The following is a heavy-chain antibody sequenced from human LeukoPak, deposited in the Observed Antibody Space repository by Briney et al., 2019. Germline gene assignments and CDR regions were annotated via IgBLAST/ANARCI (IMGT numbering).Heavy chain of an antibody. CDR2: IYTSGST. CDR1: GGSISSSSYY. Sequence: KTSETLSLTCTVSGGSISSSSYYWSWIRQPAGKGLEWIGRIYTSGSTNYNPSLKSRVTISVDTSKNQFSLKLSSVTAADTAVYYCARRWLRDSSISGAFDIWGQGTMVTVSS. D-gene: IGHD2-2*01. CDR3: ARRWLRDSSISGAFDI. V-gene: IGHV4-61*02. J-gene: IGHJ3*02.